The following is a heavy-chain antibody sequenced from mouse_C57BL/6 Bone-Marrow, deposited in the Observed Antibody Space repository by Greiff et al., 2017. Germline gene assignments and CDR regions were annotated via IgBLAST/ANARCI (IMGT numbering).Heavy chain of an antibody. CDR2: IYPRSGNT. J-gene: IGHJ4*01. V-gene: IGHV1-81*01. CDR3: ARGYSNYDYAMDY. CDR1: GYTFTSYG. Sequence: VKLVESGAELARPGASVKLSCKASGYTFTSYGISWVKQRTGQGLEWIGEIYPRSGNTYYNEKFKGKATLTADKSSSTAYMELRSLTSEDSAVYFCARGYSNYDYAMDYWGQGTSVTVSS. D-gene: IGHD2-5*01.